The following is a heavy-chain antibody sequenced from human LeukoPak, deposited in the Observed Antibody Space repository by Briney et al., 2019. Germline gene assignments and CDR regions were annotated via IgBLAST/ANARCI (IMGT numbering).Heavy chain of an antibody. D-gene: IGHD1-26*01. CDR3: VRDRGSYRPIDY. Sequence: PGGSLRLSCAASGFTFSTSDFHWVRQGIGKGLEWVSAIGTAGDTYYPGSVKGRFTISRDNAENSLYLEMNSLRVEDTAIYYCVRDRGSYRPIDYWGQGTLVTVSS. CDR1: GFTFSTSD. J-gene: IGHJ4*02. CDR2: IGTAGDT. V-gene: IGHV3-13*01.